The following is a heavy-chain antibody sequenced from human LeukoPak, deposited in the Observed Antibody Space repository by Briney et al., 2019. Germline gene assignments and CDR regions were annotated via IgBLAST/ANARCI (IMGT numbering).Heavy chain of an antibody. CDR2: IFPGDSDT. J-gene: IGHJ4*02. CDR1: GYNFNSDW. Sequence: GASLKISCKGSGYNFNSDWIAWVRQMPGKGLEWMGIIFPGDSDTRYSPSFQGQVTISADKSISTAYLRWSSLKASDTAMYYCARMTSDWYFDYWGQGTLVTVSS. D-gene: IGHD6-19*01. V-gene: IGHV5-51*01. CDR3: ARMTSDWYFDY.